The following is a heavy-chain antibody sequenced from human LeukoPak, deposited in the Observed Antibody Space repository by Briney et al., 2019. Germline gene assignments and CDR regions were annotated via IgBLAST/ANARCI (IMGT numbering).Heavy chain of an antibody. CDR2: VSAYNGNT. CDR1: GYTFTNYG. D-gene: IGHD1-26*01. CDR3: GRDSGSYNGFDY. J-gene: IGHJ4*02. V-gene: IGHV1-18*01. Sequence: ASVKVSCKASGYTFTNYGINWVRQAPGQGLEWMGWVSAYNGNTNYAQKLQGRVTMTTDTSTSTAYMEMRSLRSDDTAVFYCGRDSGSYNGFDYWGQGTLITVSS.